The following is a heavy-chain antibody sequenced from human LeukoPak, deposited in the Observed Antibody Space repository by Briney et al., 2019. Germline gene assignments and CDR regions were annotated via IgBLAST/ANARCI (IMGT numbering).Heavy chain of an antibody. CDR3: ARDYDAFDI. Sequence: PGRSLRLSCAASGFTFSSYAMHWVRQAPGKGLEWVAVISYDGSNKYYADSVKGRFTISRDNAKNTLYLQMNSLRAEDTAVFYCARDYDAFDIWGQGTMVTVSS. V-gene: IGHV3-30*04. CDR2: ISYDGSNK. CDR1: GFTFSSYA. J-gene: IGHJ3*02.